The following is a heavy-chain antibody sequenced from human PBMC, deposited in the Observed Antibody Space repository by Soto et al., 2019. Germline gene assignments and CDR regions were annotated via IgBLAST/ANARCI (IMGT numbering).Heavy chain of an antibody. Sequence: GGSLRLSCTASGFTFGDYAMSWFRQAPGKGLEWVGFIRSKAYGGTTEYAASVKGRFTISRDDSKSIAYLQMNSLKTEDTAVYYCTRAEGIAADYSAYWGQGTLVTVSS. CDR3: TRAEGIAADYSAY. D-gene: IGHD6-13*01. CDR1: GFTFGDYA. CDR2: IRSKAYGGTT. V-gene: IGHV3-49*03. J-gene: IGHJ4*02.